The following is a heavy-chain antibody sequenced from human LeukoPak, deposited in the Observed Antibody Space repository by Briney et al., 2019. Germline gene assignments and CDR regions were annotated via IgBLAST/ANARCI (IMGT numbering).Heavy chain of an antibody. Sequence: GGSLRLSCVVSGFTFSSYWRNWLRQAPGRGLEWVTNIHEDGSDKYYVDSVKGRFTISRDNAKNSLYLQMNSLRAEDTAVYYCARGGFTYGPATLGALDIWGQGTMVPVSS. J-gene: IGHJ3*02. V-gene: IGHV3-7*05. CDR2: IHEDGSDK. CDR3: ARGGFTYGPATLGALDI. CDR1: GFTFSSYW. D-gene: IGHD5-18*01.